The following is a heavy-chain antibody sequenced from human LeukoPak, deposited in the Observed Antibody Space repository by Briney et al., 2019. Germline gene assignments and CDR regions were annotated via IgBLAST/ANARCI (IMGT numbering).Heavy chain of an antibody. CDR3: ARHPIKLRWSSGWYYFDY. Sequence: SETLSLTCTVSGGSVSGSSDYWGWIRQPPGKGLEWIGSIYFRDNTYYNPSLKSRVTISVDTSKKQFSLTLKSVTDAGTAVYYCARHPIKLRWSSGWYYFDYWGQGTLITVSS. D-gene: IGHD6-19*01. CDR2: IYFRDNT. J-gene: IGHJ4*02. V-gene: IGHV4-39*01. CDR1: GGSVSGSSDY.